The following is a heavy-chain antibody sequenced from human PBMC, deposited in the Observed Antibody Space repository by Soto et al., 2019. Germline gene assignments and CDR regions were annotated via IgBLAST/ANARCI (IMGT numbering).Heavy chain of an antibody. CDR1: GFTFSSYD. CDR3: AKEASATHYDYFGMDV. Sequence: QVLLVESGGGEVQPGRSLRLSCAASGFTFSSYDMHWVRQAPGKGLEWVAVISYDGSNKYYADSVKGRFTISRDNSKNTVFLQMNSVRPEDMAVYSCAKEASATHYDYFGMDVWGQGTTVIVSS. J-gene: IGHJ6*02. CDR2: ISYDGSNK. V-gene: IGHV3-30*18.